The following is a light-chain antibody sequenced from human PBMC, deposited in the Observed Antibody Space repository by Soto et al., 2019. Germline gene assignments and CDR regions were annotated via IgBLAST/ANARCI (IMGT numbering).Light chain of an antibody. CDR1: QSVSSN. Sequence: ERATLSCRASQSVSSNLAWYQQKPGQAPRLLIYGASTRATGIPARFSGSGSGTEFTLTVSSLQSEDFTVYDCQEYTKLPIT. CDR3: QEYTKLPIT. CDR2: GAS. V-gene: IGKV3-15*01. J-gene: IGKJ5*01.